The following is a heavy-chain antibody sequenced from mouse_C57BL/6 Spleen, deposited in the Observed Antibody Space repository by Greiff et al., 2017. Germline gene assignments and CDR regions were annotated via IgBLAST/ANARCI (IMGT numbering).Heavy chain of an antibody. CDR3: AKKLPAWDYYAMDY. CDR1: GFSLTSYC. J-gene: IGHJ4*01. Sequence: VQLQQSGPGLVQPSQSLSISCTASGFSLTSYCVHWVRQPPGKGLEWLGVIWRGGSTDYNSAFISRLGNSKDNSKSQVFFRMNSLQADDTSIYNCAKKLPAWDYYAMDYWGQGTSVTVSS. CDR2: IWRGGST. V-gene: IGHV2-4*01. D-gene: IGHD4-1*01.